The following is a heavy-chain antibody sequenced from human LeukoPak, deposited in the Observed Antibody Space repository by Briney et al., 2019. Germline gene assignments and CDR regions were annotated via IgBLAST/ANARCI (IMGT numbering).Heavy chain of an antibody. CDR2: FDPEDGET. D-gene: IGHD2-2*01. CDR3: ATPPYCSSTSCYQTHYFDY. V-gene: IGHV1-24*01. J-gene: IGHJ4*02. CDR1: GYTLTELS. Sequence: ASVKDSCKVSGYTLTELSMHWVRQAPGKGLEWMGGFDPEDGETIYAQKFQGRVTMTEDTSTDTAYMELSSLRPEDTAVYYCATPPYCSSTSCYQTHYFDYWGQGTLVTVSS.